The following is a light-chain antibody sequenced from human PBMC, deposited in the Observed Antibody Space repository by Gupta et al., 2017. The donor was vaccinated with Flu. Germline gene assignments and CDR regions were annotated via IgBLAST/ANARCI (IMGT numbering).Light chain of an antibody. V-gene: IGKV1-39*01. J-gene: IGKJ2*01. Sequence: GDRVTITCRASQSISSHAKGDIQNAHVTRIQTFDLPFCSIIGYIRRFSGSGSGTDFALTISSLEPEDFAMYYCQQCDSSPPTFGQGTKLEIK. CDR1: QSISSH. CDR2: LPF. CDR3: QQCDSSPPT.